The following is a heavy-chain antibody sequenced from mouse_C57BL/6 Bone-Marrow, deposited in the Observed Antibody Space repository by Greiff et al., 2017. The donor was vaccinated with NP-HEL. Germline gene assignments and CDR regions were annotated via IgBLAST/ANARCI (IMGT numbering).Heavy chain of an antibody. J-gene: IGHJ1*03. V-gene: IGHV4-1*01. Sequence: EVQLVESGGGLVQPGGSLKLSCAASGIDFSRYWMSWVRLAPGKGLEWIGEINPDSSTINYAPSLKDKFIISRDNAKNTLYLQMSKVRSEDTALYYCARLDFYGSSYGYFDVWGTGTTVTVSS. CDR2: INPDSSTI. CDR1: GIDFSRYW. CDR3: ARLDFYGSSYGYFDV. D-gene: IGHD1-1*01.